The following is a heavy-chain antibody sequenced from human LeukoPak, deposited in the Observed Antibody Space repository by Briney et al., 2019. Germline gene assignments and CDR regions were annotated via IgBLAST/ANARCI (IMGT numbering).Heavy chain of an antibody. V-gene: IGHV3-30-3*01. Sequence: GRSLRLSCAASGFTFSSYAMHWVRQAPGKGLEWVAVISYDGSNKYYADSVKGRFTISRDNSKNTLYLQMNSLRAEDTAVYYCASPFLGSSGWSRGGFDYWGQGTLVTVSS. CDR2: ISYDGSNK. CDR1: GFTFSSYA. CDR3: ASPFLGSSGWSRGGFDY. J-gene: IGHJ4*02. D-gene: IGHD6-19*01.